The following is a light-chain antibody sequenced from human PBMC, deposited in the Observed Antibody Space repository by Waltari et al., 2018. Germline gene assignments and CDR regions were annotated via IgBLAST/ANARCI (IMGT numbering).Light chain of an antibody. CDR1: QTVSRS. J-gene: IGKJ1*01. CDR3: QQGSNWPPT. V-gene: IGKV3-11*01. CDR2: DAS. Sequence: EIVLTQSPATLSLSRGERATLSCRASQTVSRSLLWYRHKPGQPPRLLIYDASKRASGVPARFSGSGSGTDFTLTISSLEPEDSAVFYCQQGSNWPPTFGQGTKVEIK.